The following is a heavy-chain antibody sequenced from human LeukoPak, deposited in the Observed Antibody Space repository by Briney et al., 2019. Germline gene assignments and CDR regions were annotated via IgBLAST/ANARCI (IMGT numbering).Heavy chain of an antibody. CDR2: IWYDEGTK. CDR1: GFAFSSFV. Sequence: PGGSLRLSCAASGFAFSSFVMHWVRQAPGKGLEWVAVIWYDEGTKDYADSVKGRFTISRDNSKNTLYLQMNSLRAEDTAVYYCARDGARLRYFDWLLGYFDYWGQGTLVTVSS. CDR3: ARDGARLRYFDWLLGYFDY. D-gene: IGHD3-9*01. J-gene: IGHJ4*02. V-gene: IGHV3-33*01.